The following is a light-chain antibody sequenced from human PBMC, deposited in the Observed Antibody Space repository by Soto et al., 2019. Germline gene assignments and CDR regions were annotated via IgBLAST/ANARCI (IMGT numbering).Light chain of an antibody. CDR1: SSDVGSYNY. J-gene: IGLJ2*01. CDR2: EVS. CDR3: SSYTRYSTLVV. V-gene: IGLV2-14*01. Sequence: QSALTQPASVSGSPGQSITISCTGTSSDVGSYNYVSWYQQHPGKAPKLMIYEVSNRPSGVSNRFSGSKSGNTASLTISGLQAEDEADYYCSSYTRYSTLVVFGGGTKVTVL.